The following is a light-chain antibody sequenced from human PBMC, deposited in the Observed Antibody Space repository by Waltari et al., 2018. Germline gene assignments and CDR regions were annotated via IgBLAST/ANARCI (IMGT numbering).Light chain of an antibody. CDR3: QQNLKWPVS. J-gene: IGKJ4*01. CDR1: ESVDGH. CDR2: DAA. Sequence: IVLKQSPATLSLSPGERANLSCRASESVDGHLAWYQQKSGQPPRLLIYDAANRATAIPARFSGSGSGTDFSLTISSLEPEDFATYYCQQNLKWPVSFGGGTKVEIK. V-gene: IGKV3-11*01.